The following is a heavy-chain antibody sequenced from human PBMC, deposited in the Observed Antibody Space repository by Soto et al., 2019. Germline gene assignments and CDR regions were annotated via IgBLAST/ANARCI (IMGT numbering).Heavy chain of an antibody. CDR3: ARVHDFWSGYYRRSNWFDP. Sequence: PSETLSLTCAVYGGSFSGYYWSWIRQPPGKGLEWIGEINHSGSTNYNPSLKSRVTISVDTSKNQFSLKLSSVTAADTAVYYCARVHDFWSGYYRRSNWFDPWGQGTLVTV. CDR1: GGSFSGYY. D-gene: IGHD3-3*01. J-gene: IGHJ5*02. CDR2: INHSGST. V-gene: IGHV4-34*01.